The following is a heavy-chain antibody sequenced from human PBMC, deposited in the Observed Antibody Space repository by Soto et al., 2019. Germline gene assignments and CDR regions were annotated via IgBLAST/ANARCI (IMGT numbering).Heavy chain of an antibody. V-gene: IGHV2-5*02. CDR2: LYWDDDK. CDR3: ARSDSATGTTVGY. CDR1: GFSLSSSGVG. J-gene: IGHJ4*02. Sequence: QITLKESGPTQVKPTQTLTLTCTVSGFSLSSSGVGVGWIRQPPGKALEWLALLYWDDDKRYSPFLKTRLTVSRDTSKNQVVLTRNDMDPAETATYFCARSDSATGTTVGYWGQGTLVTVPS. D-gene: IGHD1-1*01.